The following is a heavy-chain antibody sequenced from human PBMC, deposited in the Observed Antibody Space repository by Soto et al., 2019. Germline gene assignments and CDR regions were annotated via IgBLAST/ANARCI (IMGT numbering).Heavy chain of an antibody. Sequence: QVQLQESGPGLVKPSQTLSLTCTVSGGSISSGTYHWTWIRQHTGKGLEWIGYIYYSGSTYYNPSLKSRVTISVDTSKNQFSLRLSSVTAADTAVYYCAREMNYYDTSGDSYFDYWGQGTLVTVSS. CDR2: IYYSGST. V-gene: IGHV4-31*03. D-gene: IGHD3-22*01. CDR3: AREMNYYDTSGDSYFDY. J-gene: IGHJ4*02. CDR1: GGSISSGTYH.